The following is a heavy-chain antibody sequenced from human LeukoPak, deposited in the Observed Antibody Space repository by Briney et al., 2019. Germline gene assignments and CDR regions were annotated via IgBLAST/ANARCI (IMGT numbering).Heavy chain of an antibody. CDR2: ISGSGGSA. J-gene: IGHJ4*02. CDR1: VFTFSIYA. Sequence: GGALRLSCAASVFTFSIYAMSSVRHAPGKGLEWVSAISGSGGSAYYADSVKGRFTISRDNSKNTMYLQMNSLRAEDTAVYYCAKFYYGDRKNADYWGQGTLVTVSS. V-gene: IGHV3-23*01. D-gene: IGHD4-17*01. CDR3: AKFYYGDRKNADY.